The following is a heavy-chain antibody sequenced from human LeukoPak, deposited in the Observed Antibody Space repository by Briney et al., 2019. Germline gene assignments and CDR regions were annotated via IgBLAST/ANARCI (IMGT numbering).Heavy chain of an antibody. CDR1: GGSISTSY. CDR3: ARDSSRLGDGPGYYYYMDV. J-gene: IGHJ6*03. Sequence: SETLSLTCTVSGGSISTSYWSWIGQPAGKGLEWSGRIFTSGSTQVNPTLRTRDSMSVYTSKNQFPLNLSSVTAADTAVYYCARDSSRLGDGPGYYYYMDVWGKGTTVTVSS. CDR2: IFTSGST. D-gene: IGHD3-16*01. V-gene: IGHV4-4*07.